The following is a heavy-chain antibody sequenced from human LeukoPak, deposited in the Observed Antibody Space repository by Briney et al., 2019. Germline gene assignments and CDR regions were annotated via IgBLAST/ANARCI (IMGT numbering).Heavy chain of an antibody. D-gene: IGHD3-22*01. Sequence: ASVKVSCKPYGYTFNTYGITWVRQAPGQGLEWMGWISPYNGNTNYAQKFQGRVTMTTDTSTSTAYMELRSLRSDDTAVYYCARGPHERSGYPDDWGQGTTVTVSS. J-gene: IGHJ6*02. V-gene: IGHV1-18*01. CDR2: ISPYNGNT. CDR3: ARGPHERSGYPDD. CDR1: GYTFNTYG.